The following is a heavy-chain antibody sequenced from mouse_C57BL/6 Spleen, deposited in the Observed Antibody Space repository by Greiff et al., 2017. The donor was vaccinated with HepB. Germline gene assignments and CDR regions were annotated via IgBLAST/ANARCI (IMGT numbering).Heavy chain of an antibody. CDR3: ARFTTVIDY. V-gene: IGHV5-4*03. CDR2: ISAGGSYT. Sequence: EVKLVESGGGLVKPGGSLKLSCAASGFTFSSYAMSWVRQTPEKRLEWVATISAGGSYTYYPDNVKGRFTISRDNAKNNLYLQMSHLKSEDTAMYYCARFTTVIDYWGQGTTLTVSS. D-gene: IGHD1-1*01. CDR1: GFTFSSYA. J-gene: IGHJ2*01.